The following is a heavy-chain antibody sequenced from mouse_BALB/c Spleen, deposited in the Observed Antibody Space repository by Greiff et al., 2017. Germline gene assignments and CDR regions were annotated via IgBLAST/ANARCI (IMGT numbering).Heavy chain of an antibody. CDR2: IYPGDGDT. Sequence: VQGLESGAELVRPGSSVKISCKASGYAFSSYWMNWVKQRPGQGLEWIGQIYPGDGDTNYNGKFKGKATLTADKSSSTAYMQLSSLTSEDSAVYFCARVGLRAMDYWGQGTSVTVSS. J-gene: IGHJ4*01. CDR1: GYAFSSYW. D-gene: IGHD4-1*01. CDR3: ARVGLRAMDY. V-gene: IGHV1-80*01.